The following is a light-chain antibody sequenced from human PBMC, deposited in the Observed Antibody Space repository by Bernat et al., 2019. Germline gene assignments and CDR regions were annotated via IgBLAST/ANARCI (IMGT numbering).Light chain of an antibody. CDR2: SNN. J-gene: IGLJ3*02. Sequence: QSVLTQPPSASGTPGLRVTISCSGSSSNIGSYPVNWYQQLPGTAPKLLIYSNNQRPSGVPDRFSGSKSGTSASLAISGLQSEDEAYYYCAAWDDSLNGWVFGGGTKLTVL. V-gene: IGLV1-44*01. CDR3: AAWDDSLNGWV. CDR1: SSNIGSYP.